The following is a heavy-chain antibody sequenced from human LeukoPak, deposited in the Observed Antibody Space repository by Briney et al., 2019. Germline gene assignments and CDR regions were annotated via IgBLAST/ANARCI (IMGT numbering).Heavy chain of an antibody. D-gene: IGHD2-21*02. CDR2: IKSDVSKT. CDR3: TAIRPDY. CDR1: GYSFSTDW. J-gene: IGHJ4*02. Sequence: GGSLRLSCAASGYSFSTDWMLWVRQAPGQGLVWVARIKSDVSKTDYAASVKGRFTISRDDANNILYLQMNSLRVDDTAVYYCTAIRPDYWGQGTVVTVSS. V-gene: IGHV3-74*01.